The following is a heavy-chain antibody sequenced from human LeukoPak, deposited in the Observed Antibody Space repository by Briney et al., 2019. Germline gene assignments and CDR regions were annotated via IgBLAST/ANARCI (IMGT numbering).Heavy chain of an antibody. CDR3: ARDYRAYGSGSYQPFDY. D-gene: IGHD3-10*01. CDR1: GYTFTSYG. CDR2: ISTYNGNT. V-gene: IGHV1-18*01. Sequence: ASVKVSCKASGYTFTSYGISWVRQAPGQGLEWMGWISTYNGNTNYAQKLQGRVTMTTEISTSTAYMELRSLRSDDTAVYYCARDYRAYGSGSYQPFDYWGQGTLVTVSS. J-gene: IGHJ4*02.